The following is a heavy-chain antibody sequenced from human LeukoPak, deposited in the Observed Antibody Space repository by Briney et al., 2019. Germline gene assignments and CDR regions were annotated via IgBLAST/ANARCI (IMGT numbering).Heavy chain of an antibody. D-gene: IGHD2/OR15-2a*01. CDR1: GFTFSNFG. V-gene: IGHV3-33*01. J-gene: IGHJ4*02. CDR2: IWYDGSNK. Sequence: GGSLRLSCVASGFTFSNFGMNWVRQAPGKRLEWVAIIWYDGSNKKYADSVKGRFTISRDNAKNTLYLQMNSLRAEDTAVYYCARDTSRGIDYWGQGTLVTVSS. CDR3: ARDTSRGIDY.